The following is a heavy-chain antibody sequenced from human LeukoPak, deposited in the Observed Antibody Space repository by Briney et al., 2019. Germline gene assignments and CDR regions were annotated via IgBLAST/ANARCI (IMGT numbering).Heavy chain of an antibody. D-gene: IGHD1-26*01. CDR1: GYIFTVYY. CDR3: ARHPYSGSYHFDY. J-gene: IGHJ4*02. CDR2: INPNSGGT. V-gene: IGHV1-2*02. Sequence: ASVKVSSKASGYIFTVYYMHWVRQAPGQGREWMGWINPNSGGTNSAQKFQGRVTMTRDTSISTAYMELSRLTSDDTAVYYCARHPYSGSYHFDYWGQGTLVTVSS.